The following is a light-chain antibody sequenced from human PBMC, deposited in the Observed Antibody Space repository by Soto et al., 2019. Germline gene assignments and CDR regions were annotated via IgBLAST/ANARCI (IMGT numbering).Light chain of an antibody. CDR2: GNS. V-gene: IGLV1-40*01. J-gene: IGLJ1*01. Sequence: QSVLTQPASLSGSPGQSITISCTGSSSNIGAGYDVNWYQQLPGAAPKFLIYGNSNRPSGVPDRFSGSKSGTSASLAITGLQAEDEADYYCQSYDSRLSGYVFGTGTKVTVL. CDR3: QSYDSRLSGYV. CDR1: SSNIGAGYD.